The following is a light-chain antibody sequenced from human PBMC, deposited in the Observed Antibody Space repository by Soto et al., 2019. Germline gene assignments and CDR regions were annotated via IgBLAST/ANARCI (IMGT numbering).Light chain of an antibody. J-gene: IGKJ1*01. V-gene: IGKV1-5*03. CDR3: QQYNSYPWT. CDR2: KAS. Sequence: DIQMTQSPSTLSASVGDRVTITCRASQSISNWLAWYQQKPGKAPKLLIYKASSLESGFPSRFSGSGSGTEFTLNISSLQPDDFATYYCQQYNSYPWTFGQGTKVEIK. CDR1: QSISNW.